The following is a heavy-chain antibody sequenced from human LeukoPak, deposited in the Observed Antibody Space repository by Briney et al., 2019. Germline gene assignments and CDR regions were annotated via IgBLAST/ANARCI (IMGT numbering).Heavy chain of an antibody. V-gene: IGHV1-2*02. J-gene: IGHJ4*02. CDR3: ATVRDIVVGGGPYYFDY. Sequence: VSVKVSCKASGYTFIGYYLHWVRQAPGQGLERMGWINPHNGDTNYAQKFQGRVTMTRDTSITTAYMGLSRLKSDDTAVYYCATVRDIVVGGGPYYFDYWGQGTLVTVSS. CDR2: INPHNGDT. D-gene: IGHD2-15*01. CDR1: GYTFIGYY.